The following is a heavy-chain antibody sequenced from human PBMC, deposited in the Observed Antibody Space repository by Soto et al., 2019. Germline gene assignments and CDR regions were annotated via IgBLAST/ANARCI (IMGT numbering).Heavy chain of an antibody. D-gene: IGHD3-3*01. Sequence: GGSLRLSCAASGFTFSSFWITWVRQAPGKGLEWVANINQDGSEKHYVDSVKGRFTLSRDNAENSVYLQMNSLRADDTAVYYCARDFGVQELDYWGQGTLVTVSS. V-gene: IGHV3-7*01. J-gene: IGHJ4*02. CDR1: GFTFSSFW. CDR2: INQDGSEK. CDR3: ARDFGVQELDY.